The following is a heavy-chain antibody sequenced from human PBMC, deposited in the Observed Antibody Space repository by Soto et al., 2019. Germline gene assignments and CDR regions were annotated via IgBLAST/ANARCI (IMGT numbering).Heavy chain of an antibody. Sequence: SETLSLTCTVSGGSISSYYWSWIRQPPGKGLEWIGYIYYSGSTNYNPSLKSRVTISVDTSKNQFSLKLSSVTAADTAVYYCARTNYYFYYGMDVWGQGTTVT. J-gene: IGHJ6*02. CDR3: ARTNYYFYYGMDV. CDR2: IYYSGST. CDR1: GGSISSYY. V-gene: IGHV4-59*08.